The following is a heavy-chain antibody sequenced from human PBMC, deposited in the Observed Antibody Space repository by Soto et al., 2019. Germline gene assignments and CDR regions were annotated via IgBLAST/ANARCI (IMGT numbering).Heavy chain of an antibody. CDR3: ARVTPGNNLYYFSGLDV. V-gene: IGHV3-30-3*01. J-gene: IGHJ6*02. Sequence: GSLRPSWVASGFTLGTYGIHWVRQDPGKGLQGVALFSYEGANTYYAASVKGRFTISRDNSKSTLYLQMDSLRPEDTGVYYCARVTPGNNLYYFSGLDVWGQGTSVTVSS. D-gene: IGHD1-1*01. CDR2: FSYEGANT. CDR1: GFTLGTYG.